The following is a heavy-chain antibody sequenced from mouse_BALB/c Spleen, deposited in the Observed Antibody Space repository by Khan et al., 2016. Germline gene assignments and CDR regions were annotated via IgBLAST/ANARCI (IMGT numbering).Heavy chain of an antibody. CDR2: IYYSGTI. CDR3: ARFTTYYFDY. V-gene: IGHV3-5*02. J-gene: IGHJ2*01. D-gene: IGHD1-1*01. CDR1: GISITTGNYR. Sequence: EVQLQESGPGLVKPSQTVSLTCTVAGISITTGNYRWSWIRQFPGNKLEWIGYIYYSGTITYNPSLTSRTTITRDTSKNQFFLEMNSLTAEDTATCYCARFTTYYFDYWGQGTTLTVSS.